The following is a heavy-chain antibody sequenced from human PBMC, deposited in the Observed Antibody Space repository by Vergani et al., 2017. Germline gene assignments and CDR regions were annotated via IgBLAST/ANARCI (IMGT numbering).Heavy chain of an antibody. D-gene: IGHD3/OR15-3a*01. CDR2: IRSKAYGGTT. V-gene: IGHV3-49*04. CDR1: GFTFGDYA. CDR3: TRDGLKDWNFDY. J-gene: IGHJ4*02. Sequence: EVQLVESGGGLVQPGRSLRLSCTASGFTFGDYAMSWVRKAPGKGLEWVGFIRSKAYGGTTEYAASVKGRFTISRDDSKSIAYLQMNSLKTEDTAVYYCTRDGLKDWNFDYWGQGTLVTVSS.